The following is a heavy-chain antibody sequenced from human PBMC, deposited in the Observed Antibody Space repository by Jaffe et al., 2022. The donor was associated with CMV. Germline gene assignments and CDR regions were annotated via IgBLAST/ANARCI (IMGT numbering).Heavy chain of an antibody. CDR1: GFTFSSYG. Sequence: QLQLVESGGGVVQPGRSLRLSCAASGFTFSSYGMHWVRQAPGKGLEWVAVIWYDGSNKYYADSVKGRFTISRDNSKNTLYLRMNSLTAEDTAVYYCARERGEQWLVPPAAFDIWGQGTMVTVSS. D-gene: IGHD6-19*01. CDR3: ARERGEQWLVPPAAFDI. CDR2: IWYDGSNK. V-gene: IGHV3-33*08. J-gene: IGHJ3*02.